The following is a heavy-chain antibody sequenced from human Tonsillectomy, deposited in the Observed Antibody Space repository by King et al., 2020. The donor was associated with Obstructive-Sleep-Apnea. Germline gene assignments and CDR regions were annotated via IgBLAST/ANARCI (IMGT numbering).Heavy chain of an antibody. J-gene: IGHJ4*02. CDR2: VNHSGST. Sequence: VQLQQWGAGLLKPSETLSLTCAVSDGSFSDYYWSWIRQPPEKGLEWIGEVNHSGSTNYNPSLKRRATISVDTSKNQFSLQLNSVTAADTAVYYCARGPSTVTHDFDYWGQGARVTVSS. D-gene: IGHD4-17*01. CDR3: ARGPSTVTHDFDY. V-gene: IGHV4-34*01. CDR1: DGSFSDYY.